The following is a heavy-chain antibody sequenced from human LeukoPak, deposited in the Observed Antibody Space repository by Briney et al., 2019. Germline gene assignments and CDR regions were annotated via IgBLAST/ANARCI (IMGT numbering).Heavy chain of an antibody. V-gene: IGHV3-7*01. J-gene: IGHJ1*01. CDR3: ARELVAGPAEYFYY. CDR1: GFTFSSYW. D-gene: IGHD6-19*01. CDR2: INQDGSEK. Sequence: GGSLRLSCAASGFTFSSYWMSWLRQAPGKGLEWVANINQDGSEKYYVDSVKGRFTISRDNAKNSLYLQMNSLRAEDTAVYFCARELVAGPAEYFYYWGQGTLVTVST.